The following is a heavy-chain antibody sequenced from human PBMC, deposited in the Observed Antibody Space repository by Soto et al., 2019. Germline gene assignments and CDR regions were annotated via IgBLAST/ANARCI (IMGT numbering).Heavy chain of an antibody. Sequence: GASVKVSCKASGYTFTSYGIGWVRQAPGQGLEGMRWISAYNGNTNYAQKLQGRDTMTTDTFTSTDYIALRSLRSDDAAVYYCARRSRGSTFGYWGQVTLVIVSS. V-gene: IGHV1-18*01. D-gene: IGHD6-19*01. CDR3: ARRSRGSTFGY. CDR2: ISAYNGNT. J-gene: IGHJ4*02. CDR1: GYTFTSYG.